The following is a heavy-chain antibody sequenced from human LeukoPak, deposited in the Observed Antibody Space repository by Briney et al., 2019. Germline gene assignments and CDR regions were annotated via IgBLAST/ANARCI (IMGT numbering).Heavy chain of an antibody. CDR1: GYTFTSYG. Sequence: ASVKVSCKASGYTFTSYGISWVRQAPGQGLEWMGWISTYNGNTNYAQKLQGRVTMTTDTSTSTAYMELRSLRSDDTAVYYCARAAAAASSFDYWGQGTLVTVSS. D-gene: IGHD6-13*01. CDR2: ISTYNGNT. CDR3: ARAAAAASSFDY. J-gene: IGHJ4*02. V-gene: IGHV1-18*01.